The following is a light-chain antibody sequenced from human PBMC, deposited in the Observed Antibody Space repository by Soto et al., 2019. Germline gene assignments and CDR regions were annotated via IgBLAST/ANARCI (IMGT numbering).Light chain of an antibody. CDR2: DVN. CDR3: STYAGHSYL. J-gene: IGLJ1*01. Sequence: QSALTQPRSVSGSPGQSVTISCTGTSSDVGGYNYVSWYQQHPGKAPKVVIYDVNKRPSGVPARFSGSKSGNTASLTISGLQADDEADYFCSTYAGHSYLFGTGTKVTVL. CDR1: SSDVGGYNY. V-gene: IGLV2-11*01.